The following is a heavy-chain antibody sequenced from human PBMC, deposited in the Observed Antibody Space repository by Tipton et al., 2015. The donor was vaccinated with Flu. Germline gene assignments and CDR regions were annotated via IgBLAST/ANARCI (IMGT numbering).Heavy chain of an antibody. CDR1: GFTFSSYW. CDR3: VRDPGYGSVWPEYFQH. J-gene: IGHJ1*01. CDR2: IKQDGSEK. V-gene: IGHV3-7*01. D-gene: IGHD6-19*01. Sequence: SLRLSCAASGFTFSSYWMSWVRQAPGKGLEWVANIKQDGSEKYYVDSVEGRFTISRDNAKNSLYLQMNSLRAEDTAVYYCVRDPGYGSVWPEYFQHWGQGTLVTVSS.